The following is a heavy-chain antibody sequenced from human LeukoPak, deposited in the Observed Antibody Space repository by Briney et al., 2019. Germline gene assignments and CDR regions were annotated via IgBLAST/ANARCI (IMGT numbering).Heavy chain of an antibody. CDR2: INTYNGNT. CDR1: GYTFTNHG. CDR3: ARVHRGGWFDP. D-gene: IGHD3-10*01. J-gene: IGHJ5*02. Sequence: ASVTVSSTASGYTFTNHGISWVRRAPGQGLEWMGWINTYNGNTNYAQKLQGRLIMTTDTSTSIVYMELRSLRSDDTAVYYCARVHRGGWFDPWGQGTPVTVSS. V-gene: IGHV1-18*04.